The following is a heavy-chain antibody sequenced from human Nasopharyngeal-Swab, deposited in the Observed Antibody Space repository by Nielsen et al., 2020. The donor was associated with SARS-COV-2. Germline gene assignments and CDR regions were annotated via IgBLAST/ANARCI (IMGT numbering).Heavy chain of an antibody. J-gene: IGHJ4*02. Sequence: GESLKISCAASGFTFSNYAMHWVRQAPGKGLEWVAVISYDGSNEDYADSVKGRFTISRDTAKSSLYLQMNSLRAEDTAVYYCARRSDSSGYSDYWGQGTLVTVSS. CDR3: ARRSDSSGYSDY. CDR2: ISYDGSNE. V-gene: IGHV3-30-3*01. D-gene: IGHD3-22*01. CDR1: GFTFSNYA.